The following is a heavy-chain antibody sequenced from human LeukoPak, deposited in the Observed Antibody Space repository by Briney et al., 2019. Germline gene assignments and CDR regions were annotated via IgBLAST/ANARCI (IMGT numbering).Heavy chain of an antibody. CDR3: ARVWNSRVWNVLLDY. D-gene: IGHD1-7*01. CDR1: GFTFSSYS. V-gene: IGHV3-21*01. CDR2: ISSSSSYI. Sequence: PGGSLRLSCAASGFTFSSYSMNWVRQAPGKGLEWVSSISSSSSYIYYADSVKGRFTISRDNAKNSLYLQMNSLGAEDTAVYYCARVWNSRVWNVLLDYWGQGTLVTVSS. J-gene: IGHJ4*02.